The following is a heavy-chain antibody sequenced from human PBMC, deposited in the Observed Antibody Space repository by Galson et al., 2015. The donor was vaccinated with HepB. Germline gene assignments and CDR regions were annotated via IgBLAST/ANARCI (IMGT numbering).Heavy chain of an antibody. Sequence: SLRLSCAASGFTFSSYAMHWVRQAPGKGLEWVAVISYDGSNKYYADSVKGRFTISRDNSKNTLYLQMNSLRAEDTAVYYCARDGISGSYPDAFDIWGQVTMVTVSS. J-gene: IGHJ3*02. CDR1: GFTFSSYA. D-gene: IGHD1-26*01. CDR2: ISYDGSNK. V-gene: IGHV3-30-3*01. CDR3: ARDGISGSYPDAFDI.